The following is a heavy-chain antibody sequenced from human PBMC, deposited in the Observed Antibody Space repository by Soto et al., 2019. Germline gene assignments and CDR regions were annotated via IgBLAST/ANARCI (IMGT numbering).Heavy chain of an antibody. V-gene: IGHV1-18*01. D-gene: IGHD2-2*01. CDR2: ISAYNGNT. Sequence: QVQLVQSGAEVKKPGASVKVSCKASGYTFTSYGISWVRQAPGQGLEWMGWISAYNGNTNYAQKLQGRVAMTTDTSTSTAYMELRSLRSDDTAVYYCARDLSGRYQLLFYNYYMDVWGKGTTVTVSS. CDR3: ARDLSGRYQLLFYNYYMDV. J-gene: IGHJ6*03. CDR1: GYTFTSYG.